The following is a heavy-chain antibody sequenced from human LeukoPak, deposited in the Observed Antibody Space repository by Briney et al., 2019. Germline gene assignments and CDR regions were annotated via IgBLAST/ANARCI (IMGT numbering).Heavy chain of an antibody. Sequence: XXTGXXMHWVGQAPGQGLEWMGWINPNSGGTNYAQKFQGWVTMTRDTSISTAYMELSRLRSDDTAVYYCARDMRPHYYYGSGSYFDYWGQGTLVTVSS. D-gene: IGHD3-10*01. CDR2: INPNSGGT. V-gene: IGHV1-2*04. CDR3: ARDMRPHYYYGSGSYFDY. J-gene: IGHJ4*02. CDR1: XXTGXX.